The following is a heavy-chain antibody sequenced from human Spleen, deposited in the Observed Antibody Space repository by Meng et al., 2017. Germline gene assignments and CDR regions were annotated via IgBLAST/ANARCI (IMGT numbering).Heavy chain of an antibody. J-gene: IGHJ3*02. Sequence: SCAASGFSFDDYGMSWVRQAPGKGLEWVSGINWNGGSTTYADSVKGRFTISRDNAKNSLYLQMNSLRAEDTAFYYCATFPRAFDIWGQGTMVTVSS. V-gene: IGHV3-20*04. CDR3: ATFPRAFDI. CDR2: INWNGGST. CDR1: GFSFDDYG.